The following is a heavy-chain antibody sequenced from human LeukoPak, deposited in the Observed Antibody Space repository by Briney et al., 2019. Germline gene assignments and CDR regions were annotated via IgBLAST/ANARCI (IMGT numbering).Heavy chain of an antibody. J-gene: IGHJ2*01. CDR2: IYSGGST. D-gene: IGHD3-10*01. CDR1: GFTVSSNY. V-gene: IGHV3-53*01. Sequence: GGSLRLSCAASGFTVSSNYMSWVRQAPGKGLEWVSVIYSGGSTYYADSVKGRFTISRDNSKNTLYLQMNSLRAEDTAVYYCAGDKTMVRGSQYWYFDLWGRGTLVTVSS. CDR3: AGDKTMVRGSQYWYFDL.